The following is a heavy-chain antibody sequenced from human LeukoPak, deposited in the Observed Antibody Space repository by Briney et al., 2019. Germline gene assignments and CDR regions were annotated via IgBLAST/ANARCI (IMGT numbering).Heavy chain of an antibody. V-gene: IGHV4-34*01. CDR2: INLSGST. Sequence: SQSLSPTRAVDGASVGGDYSGCTSHHPGGGLEWIGEINLSGSTTNHPSLTSQLPISVDTSKNQFSLKLSSVAAADTAVYYCARGRLQYFDWLLLSWFDPWGQGTLVTVSS. D-gene: IGHD3-9*01. CDR1: GASVGGDY. CDR3: ARGRLQYFDWLLLSWFDP. J-gene: IGHJ5*02.